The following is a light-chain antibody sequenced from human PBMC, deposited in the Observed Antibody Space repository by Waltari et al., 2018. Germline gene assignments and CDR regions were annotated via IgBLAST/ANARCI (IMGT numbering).Light chain of an antibody. CDR3: QSFDSSLSASV. CDR1: SSNFGAGYD. J-gene: IGLJ3*02. Sequence: QSVLTQPPSMSGAPGQKVTIPCTGGSSNFGAGYDVHWYPQFPGAAPKPLIFGNTNRASGVPGRFSGSKSGTSASLAIAGLQSEDEAVYYCQSFDSSLSASVFGGGTKLTVL. V-gene: IGLV1-40*01. CDR2: GNT.